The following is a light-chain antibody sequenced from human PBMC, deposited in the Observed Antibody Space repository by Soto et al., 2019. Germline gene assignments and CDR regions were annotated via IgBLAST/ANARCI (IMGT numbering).Light chain of an antibody. CDR1: SSNIGSNY. CDR3: AAWDDSLSGYV. Sequence: QLVLTQPPSASGTPGQRVTISCSGSSSNIGSNYVYWYQQIPGTAPKLLIYRNNQRPSGVPDRFSGSKSGTSASLAISGLRSEDEADYFCAAWDDSLSGYVFGTGTKLTVL. J-gene: IGLJ1*01. V-gene: IGLV1-47*01. CDR2: RNN.